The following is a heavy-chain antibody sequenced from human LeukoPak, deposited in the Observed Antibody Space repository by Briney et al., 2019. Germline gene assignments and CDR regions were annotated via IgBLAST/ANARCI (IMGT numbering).Heavy chain of an antibody. D-gene: IGHD1/OR15-1a*01. V-gene: IGHV1-46*01. J-gene: IGHJ4*02. CDR1: GHTFSNYY. Sequence: ASVKVSCTASGHTFSNYYMHWVRQDPGQGLEWMGIIGPSGSTTYLQKFQGRVTMTRDTSTSSVYMELSSLRSDDTAVYYCAREYPNTLYFDQWGQGTLVSVSS. CDR2: IGPSGST. CDR3: AREYPNTLYFDQ.